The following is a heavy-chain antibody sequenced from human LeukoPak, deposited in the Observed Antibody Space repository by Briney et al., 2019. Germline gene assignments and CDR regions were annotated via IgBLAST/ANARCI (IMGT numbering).Heavy chain of an antibody. V-gene: IGHV3-33*01. J-gene: IGHJ5*02. CDR1: GFTFSSYG. D-gene: IGHD3-22*01. CDR2: IWYDGSNK. Sequence: GGSLRLSWAASGFTFSSYGMHWVRQAPGKGLEWVAVIWYDGSNKYYADSVKGRFTISRDNSKNTLYLQMNSLRAEDTAVYYCAREGATMIVDNWFDPWGQGTLVTVSS. CDR3: AREGATMIVDNWFDP.